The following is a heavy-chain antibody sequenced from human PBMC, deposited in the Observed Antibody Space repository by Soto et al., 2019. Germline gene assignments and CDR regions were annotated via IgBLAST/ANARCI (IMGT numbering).Heavy chain of an antibody. D-gene: IGHD1-26*01. V-gene: IGHV1-18*04. Sequence: ASVKVSCKASGYTFTSYCISWVRQAPGQGLEWMGWISAYNGNTNYAQKLQGRVTMTTDTSTSTAYMELRSLRSDDTAVYYCARVVEWELPYYFDYWGQGTLVTVSS. CDR1: GYTFTSYC. CDR2: ISAYNGNT. CDR3: ARVVEWELPYYFDY. J-gene: IGHJ4*02.